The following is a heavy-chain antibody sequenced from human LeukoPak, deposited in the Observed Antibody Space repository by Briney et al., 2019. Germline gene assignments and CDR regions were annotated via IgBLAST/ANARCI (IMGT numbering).Heavy chain of an antibody. CDR2: IFPGDSDT. V-gene: IGHV5-51*01. CDR3: ARPTYCGGDCYDAFDL. Sequence: GESLKISCKGSEYSFTSYFIGWVRQKPGKGLEWMGIIFPGDSDTRYSPSFQGHVNISVAKSISTAYLQWSSLKASDTAIYYCARPTYCGGDCYDAFDLWGQGTVVTVSS. J-gene: IGHJ3*01. CDR1: EYSFTSYF. D-gene: IGHD2-21*02.